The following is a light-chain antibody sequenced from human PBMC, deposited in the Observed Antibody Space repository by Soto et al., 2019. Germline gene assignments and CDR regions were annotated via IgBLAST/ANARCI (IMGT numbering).Light chain of an antibody. J-gene: IGLJ1*01. V-gene: IGLV2-14*01. CDR3: SSYTSSSPFL. CDR1: SSDVGGYNY. CDR2: DVS. Sequence: QSVLTQPASVSGSPGQSITISCTGTSSDVGGYNYVSWYQQYPGKAPKLMIYDVSNRPSGVSNRFSGSKSGNTASLTISGLQAEDEADYYCSSYTSSSPFLFGTGTKLTVL.